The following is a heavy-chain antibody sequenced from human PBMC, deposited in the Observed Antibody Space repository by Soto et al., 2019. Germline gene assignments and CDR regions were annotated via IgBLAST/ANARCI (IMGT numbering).Heavy chain of an antibody. CDR1: GDSMSSYY. V-gene: IGHV4-4*07. D-gene: IGHD2-15*01. J-gene: IGHJ3*01. CDR3: AGEQSGAANL. CDR2: ISATGTT. Sequence: QLQLQESGPGLVEPSETLSLTCSVSGDSMSSYYWXXXRXXXEKGLEWIGRISATGTTSYIPSLKSRITLSVDTSKNQFSLNLKFVTAADTAVYFCAGEQSGAANLWGQGTLVTVS.